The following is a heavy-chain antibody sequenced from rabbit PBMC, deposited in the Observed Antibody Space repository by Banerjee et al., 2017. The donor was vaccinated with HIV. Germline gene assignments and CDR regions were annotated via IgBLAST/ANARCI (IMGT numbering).Heavy chain of an antibody. D-gene: IGHD6-1*01. CDR3: ARAGDYDYTYGYAGYPM. CDR2: IGAGST. CDR1: GFSFSSNYW. Sequence: QEQLEESGGDLVKPEGSLTLTCTASGFSFSSNYWLCWVRQAPGKGLEWIACIGAGSTYYATWAKGRFTISKTSSTTVTLQMTSLTAADTATYFCARAGDYDYTYGYAGYPMWGQGTLVTVS. J-gene: IGHJ4*01. V-gene: IGHV1S45*01.